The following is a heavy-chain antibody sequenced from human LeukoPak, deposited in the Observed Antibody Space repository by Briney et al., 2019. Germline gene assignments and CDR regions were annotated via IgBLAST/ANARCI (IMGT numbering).Heavy chain of an antibody. CDR3: ARVGLHYDSSGGTSNYYYYMDV. Sequence: PGGSLRLSCAASGFTFSNYWMAWVRQAPGKGLEWVANINQDGSEKYFVDSVKGRFTISRDNAKNSLYLQMNSLRAEDTAVYYCARVGLHYDSSGGTSNYYYYMDVWGKGTTVTVSS. V-gene: IGHV3-7*01. J-gene: IGHJ6*03. CDR1: GFTFSNYW. CDR2: INQDGSEK. D-gene: IGHD3-22*01.